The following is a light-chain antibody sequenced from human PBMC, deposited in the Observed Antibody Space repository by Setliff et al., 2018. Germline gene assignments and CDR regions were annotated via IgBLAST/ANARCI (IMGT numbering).Light chain of an antibody. CDR1: SSDIGTYDY. V-gene: IGLV2-14*03. J-gene: IGLJ1*01. CDR3: FSYTSSGSYG. CDR2: DVR. Sequence: QSALTQAASVSGSPGQSVTISCTGSSSDIGTYDYVSWYQHHPGRAPKFLIYDVRYRPSGVSNRFSGSKSGNTASLTISGLQAEDAADYYRFSYTSSGSYGFGTGTKVTVL.